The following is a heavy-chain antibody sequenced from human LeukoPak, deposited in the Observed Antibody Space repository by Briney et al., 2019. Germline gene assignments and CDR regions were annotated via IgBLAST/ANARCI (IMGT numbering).Heavy chain of an antibody. CDR2: IYYGGTT. J-gene: IGHJ4*02. CDR1: GGSVSGYY. D-gene: IGHD3-10*02. Sequence: SETLSLTCTVSGGSVSGYYWSWIRQPPGKGLEYIGYIYYGGTTLYSPSLKGRVTISIDTSENQVSLKLTSVTAADTAVYYCARHDVVPVVRRGFDFWGQGTPVTVSA. V-gene: IGHV4-59*08. CDR3: ARHDVVPVVRRGFDF.